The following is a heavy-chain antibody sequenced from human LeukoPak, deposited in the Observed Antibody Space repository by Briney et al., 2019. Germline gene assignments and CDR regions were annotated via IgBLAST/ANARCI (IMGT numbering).Heavy chain of an antibody. CDR3: ARIGCSGGSCYLNYYYGMDV. CDR2: INHSGST. CDR1: GGSFSGNY. V-gene: IGHV4-34*01. Sequence: SETLSITCAVYGGSFSGNYWSCIRQPPGKGLEWIGQINHSGSTNYNPPLKSRVTISVDTSKNQFSLKLSSVTAADTAVYYCARIGCSGGSCYLNYYYGMDVWGKGTTVTVSS. D-gene: IGHD2-15*01. J-gene: IGHJ6*04.